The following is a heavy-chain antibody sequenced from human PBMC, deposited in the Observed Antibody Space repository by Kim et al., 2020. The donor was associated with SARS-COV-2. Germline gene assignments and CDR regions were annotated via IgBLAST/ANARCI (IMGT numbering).Heavy chain of an antibody. CDR1: GGTFSSYA. V-gene: IGHV1-69*13. D-gene: IGHD1-26*01. CDR3: ARGNSGSYLAGY. Sequence: SVKVSCKASGGTFSSYAISWVRQAPGQGLEWMGGIIPIFGTANYAQKFQGRVTITADESTSTAYMELSSLRSEDTAVYYCARGNSGSYLAGYWGQGTLVTVSS. J-gene: IGHJ4*02. CDR2: IIPIFGTA.